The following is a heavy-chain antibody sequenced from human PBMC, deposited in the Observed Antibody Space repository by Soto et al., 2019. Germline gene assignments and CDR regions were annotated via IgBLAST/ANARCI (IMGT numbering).Heavy chain of an antibody. J-gene: IGHJ4*02. V-gene: IGHV1-69*01. CDR3: ARDGGRHSGGIDY. D-gene: IGHD1-26*01. CDR1: GGTSSSYS. Sequence: QVQLVQSGAEVKKPGSSVKVSCKASGGTSSSYSSTWGRQAPGQGLEWMGEVIPIFGTANYEQKFQGRVTITAAESTSTAYMELSILRSEDPAVYYCARDGGRHSGGIDYWGQGTLVTVSS. CDR2: VIPIFGTA.